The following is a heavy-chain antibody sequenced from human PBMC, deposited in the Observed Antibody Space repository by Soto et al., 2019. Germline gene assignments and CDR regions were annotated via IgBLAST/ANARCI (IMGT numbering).Heavy chain of an antibody. D-gene: IGHD4-4*01. J-gene: IGHJ3*02. CDR2: IIPIFGTA. CDR3: ARPTSYSNYVGGDAFDI. CDR1: GGTFSSYA. V-gene: IGHV1-69*01. Sequence: QVQLVQSGAEVKKPGSLVKVSCKASGGTFSSYAISWVRQAPGQGLEWMGGIIPIFGTANYAQKFQGRVTITADESTSTAYMELSSLRSEDTAVYYCARPTSYSNYVGGDAFDIWGQGTMVTVAS.